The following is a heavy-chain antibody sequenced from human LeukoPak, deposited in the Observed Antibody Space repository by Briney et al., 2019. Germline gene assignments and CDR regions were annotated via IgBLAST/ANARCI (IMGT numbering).Heavy chain of an antibody. CDR1: GGSLSSSNYY. D-gene: IGHD5-12*01. CDR3: ARRRIVATIDY. CDR2: IYYSGST. Sequence: SETLSLTCAVSGGSLSSSNYYWGWIRQPPGKGLEWIGSIYYSGSTYYTPSLKSRVTISVDTSKNQFSLKLSSVTAADTAVYYCARRRIVATIDYWGQGTLVTVSS. J-gene: IGHJ4*02. V-gene: IGHV4-39*01.